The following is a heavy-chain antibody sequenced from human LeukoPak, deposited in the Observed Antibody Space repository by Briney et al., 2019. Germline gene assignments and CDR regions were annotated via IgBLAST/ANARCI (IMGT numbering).Heavy chain of an antibody. CDR2: ISYDGHFK. D-gene: IGHD1-26*01. V-gene: IGHV3-30-3*01. Sequence: GGSLRLSCAASGFTFSSYPMHWVRQAPGKGLEWVAVISYDGHFKLYTDSVKGRFTISRDDSRTTMYLEMSSLRHEDTAVYYCARDSRVGSLDYLDYWGRGTLVTVSS. J-gene: IGHJ4*02. CDR3: ARDSRVGSLDYLDY. CDR1: GFTFSSYP.